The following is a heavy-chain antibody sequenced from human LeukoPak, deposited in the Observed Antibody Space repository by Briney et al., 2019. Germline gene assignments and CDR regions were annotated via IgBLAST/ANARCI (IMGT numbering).Heavy chain of an antibody. CDR1: GFTFSSYS. D-gene: IGHD3-10*01. Sequence: GVSLRLSCAASGFTFSSYSMNWVRQAPGKGLEWVSYISSSSSTIYYADSVKGRFTISRDNAKNSLYLQMNSLRAEDTAVYYCARGLGSGRHAFDIWGQGTMVTVSS. CDR2: ISSSSSTI. V-gene: IGHV3-48*01. CDR3: ARGLGSGRHAFDI. J-gene: IGHJ3*02.